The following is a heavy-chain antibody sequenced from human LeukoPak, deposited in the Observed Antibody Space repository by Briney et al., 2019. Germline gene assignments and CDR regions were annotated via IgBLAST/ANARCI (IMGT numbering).Heavy chain of an antibody. CDR1: GYTFTGYY. V-gene: IGHV1-2*02. J-gene: IGHJ5*02. CDR3: ARARIMITFGGVNWFDP. D-gene: IGHD3-16*01. Sequence: ASVKVSCKASGYTFTGYYMHWVRQAPGQGLEWMGWINPNSGGTNYAQKFQGRVTMTRDTSISTAYMELSRLRSDDTAVYHCARARIMITFGGVNWFDPWGQGTLVTVSS. CDR2: INPNSGGT.